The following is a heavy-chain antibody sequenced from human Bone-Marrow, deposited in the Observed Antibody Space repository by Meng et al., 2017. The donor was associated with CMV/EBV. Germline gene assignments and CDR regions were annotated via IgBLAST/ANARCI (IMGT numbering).Heavy chain of an antibody. CDR3: ARDSTPIDY. J-gene: IGHJ4*02. Sequence: KVSCKTSGYRCSGNCLQWVRQAPGHGLVWMGWSNPSSGVTRYAQKFQGRVTMTRDTSISTVYMELSSLTFDDTAVYYCARDSTPIDYWGPGTLVTVSS. V-gene: IGHV1-2*02. CDR2: SNPSSGVT. CDR1: GYRCSGNC. D-gene: IGHD2-15*01.